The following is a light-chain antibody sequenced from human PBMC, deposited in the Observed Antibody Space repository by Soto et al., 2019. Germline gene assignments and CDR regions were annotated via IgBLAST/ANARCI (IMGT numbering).Light chain of an antibody. J-gene: IGKJ1*01. CDR3: QQYGSSLTWT. CDR1: QSVISNY. V-gene: IGKV3-20*01. Sequence: EVVLTQSPGTVSLSPGERVTLSCRASQSVISNYLAWYQQRPGQAPRLLIYAASSRATGIPDMFSGSGSGTECNLSISSLEPEDLAVYYCQQYGSSLTWTFGQGTKVEMK. CDR2: AAS.